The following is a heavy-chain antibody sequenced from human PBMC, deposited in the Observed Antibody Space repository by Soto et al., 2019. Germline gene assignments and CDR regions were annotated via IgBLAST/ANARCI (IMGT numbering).Heavy chain of an antibody. V-gene: IGHV3-23*01. CDR1: GFTFSSYA. D-gene: IGHD6-13*01. J-gene: IGHJ5*02. CDR3: AKASIAAADTNWFDP. CDR2: ISDSGGNT. Sequence: PGGSLRLSCAASGFTFSSYAMSWVRQAPGKGLEWVSAISDSGGNTYYTDSVKGRFTISRDNSKNTLFLQMNSLRAEDTAVYYCAKASIAAADTNWFDPWGQGTLVTVSS.